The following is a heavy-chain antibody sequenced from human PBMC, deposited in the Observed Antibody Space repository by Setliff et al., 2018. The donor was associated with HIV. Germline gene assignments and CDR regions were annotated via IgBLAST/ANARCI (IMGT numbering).Heavy chain of an antibody. CDR1: GGSISGFY. J-gene: IGHJ6*02. Sequence: PSETLSLTCTVSGGSISGFYWTWIRQSAGKGLEWIGHINTSGSTKYNPSLKSRLTMSVDSSGNQFSLTLTSVTAADTAVYYCARAMRGVVVTNMYYYYGMDVWGQGTSVTSP. D-gene: IGHD2-21*02. CDR2: INTSGST. CDR3: ARAMRGVVVTNMYYYYGMDV. V-gene: IGHV4-4*07.